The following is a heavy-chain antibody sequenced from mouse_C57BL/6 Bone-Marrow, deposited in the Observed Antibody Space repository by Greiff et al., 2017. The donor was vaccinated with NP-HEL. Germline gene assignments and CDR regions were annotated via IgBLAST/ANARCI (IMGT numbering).Heavy chain of an antibody. CDR3: ARWGSAFAY. V-gene: IGHV1-82*01. Sequence: VQLQQSGPELVKPGASVKISFKASGYAFSSSWMNWVKQRPGKGLEWIGRIYPGDGDTNYNGKFKGKATLTADKSSSTAYMQLSSLTSEDSAVYFCARWGSAFAYWGQGTLVTVSA. CDR2: IYPGDGDT. J-gene: IGHJ3*01. CDR1: GYAFSSSW. D-gene: IGHD6-1*01.